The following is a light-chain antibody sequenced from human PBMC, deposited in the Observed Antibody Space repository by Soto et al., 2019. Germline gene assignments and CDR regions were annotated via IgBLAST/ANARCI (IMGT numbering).Light chain of an antibody. V-gene: IGKV1-39*01. CDR2: AAS. Sequence: DIQMTQSPSSLSASVGDRVIITCRASQSIRKYLNWYQHKPGKVPTLLIYAASSLQSGVPSRFSGSGPGTEFPLTITSLQPEDFATYYCQQSGDTPPWTFGKVTKVDIK. CDR3: QQSGDTPPWT. CDR1: QSIRKY. J-gene: IGKJ1*01.